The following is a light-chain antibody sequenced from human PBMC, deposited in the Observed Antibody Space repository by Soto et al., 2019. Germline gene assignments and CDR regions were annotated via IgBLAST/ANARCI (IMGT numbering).Light chain of an antibody. Sequence: TQCKESVYVSPGERVTLSCRASQSVRGNLAWYQQKPGQAPRLLIYGASNRATGIPDWISASASGTEFPITIRRLEPEEFAVDYCQQYGSLGTFSEGTKVDIK. CDR2: GAS. CDR3: QQYGSLGT. J-gene: IGKJ4*02. V-gene: IGKV3-20*01. CDR1: QSVRGN.